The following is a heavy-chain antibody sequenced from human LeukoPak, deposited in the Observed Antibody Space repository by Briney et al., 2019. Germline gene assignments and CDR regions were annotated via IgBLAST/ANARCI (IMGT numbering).Heavy chain of an antibody. J-gene: IGHJ4*02. V-gene: IGHV4-4*02. Sequence: SETLSLTCAVSGGSISSSNWWRWVRQPPGKGLEWIGEIYHSGSTNYNPSLKSRVTISVYKSKNQFSLKLSSVTAADTAVYYCARGGGALWVLDYWGQGTLVTVSS. CDR1: GGSISSSNW. CDR2: IYHSGST. D-gene: IGHD1-26*01. CDR3: ARGGGALWVLDY.